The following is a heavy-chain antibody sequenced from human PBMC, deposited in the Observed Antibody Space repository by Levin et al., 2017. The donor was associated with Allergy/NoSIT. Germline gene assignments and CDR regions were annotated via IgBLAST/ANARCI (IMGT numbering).Heavy chain of an antibody. CDR3: ARQERGQAFDI. CDR1: GFSFTSYW. D-gene: IGHD1-26*01. J-gene: IGHJ3*02. Sequence: GESLKISCKASGFSFTSYWIGWVRQMPGKGPEWMGIIQPGDSDTRYSPSLQGQVTFSVDKSTSTAYLQWSSLKASDTAMYYCARQERGQAFDIWGQGTMVTVSS. CDR2: IQPGDSDT. V-gene: IGHV5-51*01.